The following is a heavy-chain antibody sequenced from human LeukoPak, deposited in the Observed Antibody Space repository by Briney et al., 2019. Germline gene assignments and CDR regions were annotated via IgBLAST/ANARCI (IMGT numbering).Heavy chain of an antibody. V-gene: IGHV4-61*01. D-gene: IGHD3-10*01. CDR2: IYYSGST. CDR3: ARGRSSMVRGYYYYYMDV. Sequence: PSQTLSLTCTVSGGSISTGTYYWSWIRQPPGKGLEWIGDIYYSGSTNYNPSLTSRVTISVDTSKNQFSLKLSSVTAADTAVYYCARGRSSMVRGYYYYYMDVWGKGTTVTISS. J-gene: IGHJ6*03. CDR1: GGSISTGTYY.